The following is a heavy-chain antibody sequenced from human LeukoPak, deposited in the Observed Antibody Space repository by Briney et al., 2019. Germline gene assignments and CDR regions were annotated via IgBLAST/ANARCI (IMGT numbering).Heavy chain of an antibody. J-gene: IGHJ4*02. CDR3: ARGLKYSSGWYHGVGHHGNFDY. D-gene: IGHD6-19*01. V-gene: IGHV4-59*01. CDR1: GGSISSYY. Sequence: SETLSLTCTVSGGSISSYYWSWIRQPPGKGLEWIGYIYYSGSTNYNPSLKSRVTISVDTSKNQFSLKLCSVTAADTAVYYCARGLKYSSGWYHGVGHHGNFDYWGQGTLVTVSS. CDR2: IYYSGST.